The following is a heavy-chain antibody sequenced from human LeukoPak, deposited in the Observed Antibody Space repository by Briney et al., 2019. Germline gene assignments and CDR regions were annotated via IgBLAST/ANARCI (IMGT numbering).Heavy chain of an antibody. CDR3: AKVGENVLRIYPHSYYFDS. Sequence: PGGSLRLSCAASGFTFGSYAMTWVRQAPGKGLEWVSAVSGSAGSSYYADSVRGRFTISRDNSKNILYLQMFSLRAEDAAVYYCAKVGENVLRIYPHSYYFDSWGQGTLVAVSS. J-gene: IGHJ4*02. CDR2: VSGSAGSS. CDR1: GFTFGSYA. D-gene: IGHD2-15*01. V-gene: IGHV3-23*01.